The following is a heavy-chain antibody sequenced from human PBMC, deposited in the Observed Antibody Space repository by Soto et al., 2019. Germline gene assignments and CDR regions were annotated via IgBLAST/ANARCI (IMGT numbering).Heavy chain of an antibody. CDR2: NYYSGIT. J-gene: IGHJ6*02. Sequence: SETLSLTCTVSGGSISSGGYYWTWIRQHPGKGLEWIGYNYYSGITYYNPSLKSRVTISLDTSKNQFSLKLSSVTAADTTVYYCARGSSIAGLYYGMDVWGQGTTVTVS. D-gene: IGHD6-6*01. CDR3: ARGSSIAGLYYGMDV. V-gene: IGHV4-31*03. CDR1: GGSISSGGYY.